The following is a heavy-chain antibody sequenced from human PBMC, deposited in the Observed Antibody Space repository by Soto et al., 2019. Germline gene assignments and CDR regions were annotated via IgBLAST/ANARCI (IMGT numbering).Heavy chain of an antibody. CDR3: ARDLGRPPSYGMDV. J-gene: IGHJ6*02. CDR2: ISSSSSYI. Sequence: SLRLSCAASGFTFSSYSMNWVRQAPGKGLEWVSSISSSSSYIYYADSVKGRFTISRDNAKNSLYLQMNSLRAEDTAVYYCARDLGRPPSYGMDVWGQGTTVTVSS. V-gene: IGHV3-21*01. CDR1: GFTFSSYS.